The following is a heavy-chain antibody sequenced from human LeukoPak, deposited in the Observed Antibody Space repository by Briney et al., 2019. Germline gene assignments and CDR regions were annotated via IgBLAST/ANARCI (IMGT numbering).Heavy chain of an antibody. V-gene: IGHV3-73*01. Sequence: GESLKLSCAASGFTFSGSAMHWVRQASGKGLEWVGRIRSKANSYATAYAASVKGRFNISRDDSKNTAYLQMNSLKTEDTAVYYCTSRDCSSTSCYRDPTYYYYYMDVWGKGTTVTVSS. CDR1: GFTFSGSA. CDR3: TSRDCSSTSCYRDPTYYYYYMDV. CDR2: IRSKANSYAT. D-gene: IGHD2-2*01. J-gene: IGHJ6*03.